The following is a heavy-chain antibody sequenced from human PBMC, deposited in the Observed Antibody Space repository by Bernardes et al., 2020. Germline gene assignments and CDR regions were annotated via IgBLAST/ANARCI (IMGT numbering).Heavy chain of an antibody. J-gene: IGHJ5*02. D-gene: IGHD4-17*01. CDR3: ARHTSEDYGDLDWFDP. CDR2: IYYSGST. Sequence: TLSLTCTVSGGSISSSSYYWGWIRQPPGKGLEWIGSIYYSGSTYYNPSLKSRVTISVDTSKNQFSLKLSSVTAADTAVYYCARHTSEDYGDLDWFDPWGQGTLVTVSS. CDR1: GGSISSSSYY. V-gene: IGHV4-39*01.